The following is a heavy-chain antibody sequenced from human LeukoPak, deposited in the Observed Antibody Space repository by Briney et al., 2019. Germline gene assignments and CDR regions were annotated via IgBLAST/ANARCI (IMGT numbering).Heavy chain of an antibody. V-gene: IGHV3-48*03. CDR2: ISSSGSTI. CDR3: AKAGRDIVVVVATARKFYGMDV. CDR1: GFTFSSYE. J-gene: IGHJ6*02. D-gene: IGHD2-15*01. Sequence: GGSLRLSCAASGFTFSSYEMNWVRQAPGKGLEWVSYISSSGSTIYYADSVKGRFTISRDNAKNSLYLQMNSLRAEDTAVYYCAKAGRDIVVVVATARKFYGMDVWGQGTTVTVSS.